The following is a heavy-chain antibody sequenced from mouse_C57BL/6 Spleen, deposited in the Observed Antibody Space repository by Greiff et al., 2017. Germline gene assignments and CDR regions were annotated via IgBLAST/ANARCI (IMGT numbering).Heavy chain of an antibody. Sequence: EVQVVESGPGLVKPSQSLSLTCSVTGYSITSGYYWNWIRQFPGNKLEWMGYISYDGSNNYNPSLKNRISITRDTSKNQFFLKLNSVTTEDTATYYCARDGGYYDYFDYWGQGTTLTVSS. CDR3: ARDGGYYDYFDY. J-gene: IGHJ2*01. CDR1: GYSITSGYY. D-gene: IGHD2-3*01. CDR2: ISYDGSN. V-gene: IGHV3-6*01.